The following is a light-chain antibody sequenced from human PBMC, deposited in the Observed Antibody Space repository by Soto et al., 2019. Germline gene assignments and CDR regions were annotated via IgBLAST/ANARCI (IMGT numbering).Light chain of an antibody. CDR1: QSVSSD. J-gene: IGKJ5*01. CDR2: DTS. Sequence: EMVGTQSPATLSWCAGEMATLSVGASQSVSSDLAWYQQKPGQAPRLLIYDTSTRATGFPARFSGGGSGTEFTLTIGSLQSEDSAFYYCQQYNNWPITFGEGTRLEIK. CDR3: QQYNNWPIT. V-gene: IGKV3-15*01.